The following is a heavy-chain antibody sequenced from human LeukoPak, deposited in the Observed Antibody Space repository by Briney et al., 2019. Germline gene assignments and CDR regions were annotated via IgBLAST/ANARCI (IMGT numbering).Heavy chain of an antibody. J-gene: IGHJ3*01. D-gene: IGHD2/OR15-2a*01. V-gene: IGHV3-66*02. CDR3: ARLSDSSTYGAFDL. CDR1: GFTVSKNY. CDR2: LYSGGSA. Sequence: GGSLRLSCAASGFTVSKNYMGWVRQAPGKGLEWVSILYSGGSAYFPDSVKGRFTISRDNSRNSLFLQMDSLSREDTTVYYCARLSDSSTYGAFDLWGHGTMVTVSS.